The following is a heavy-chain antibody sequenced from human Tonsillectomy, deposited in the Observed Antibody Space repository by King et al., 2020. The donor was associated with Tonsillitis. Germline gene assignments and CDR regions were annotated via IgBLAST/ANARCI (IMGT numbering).Heavy chain of an antibody. J-gene: IGHJ4*02. Sequence: VQLVESGGGVVQPGRSLRLSCAASGFTFSSYGMHWVRQAPGKGLEWVAVISYDGSNKYYADSVKGRFTISRDNSNNTLYLQMNSLRAEDTAVDYCASRQDSSGYYYAPHVVYWGQGALVTVSS. V-gene: IGHV3-30*03. D-gene: IGHD3-22*01. CDR2: ISYDGSNK. CDR1: GFTFSSYG. CDR3: ASRQDSSGYYYAPHVVY.